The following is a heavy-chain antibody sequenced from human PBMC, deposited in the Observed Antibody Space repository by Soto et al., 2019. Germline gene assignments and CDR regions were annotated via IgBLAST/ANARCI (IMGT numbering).Heavy chain of an antibody. CDR1: GFSFSRYS. J-gene: IGHJ3*02. CDR2: LSSSKTYI. D-gene: IGHD6-19*01. V-gene: IGHV3-48*02. CDR3: VRDSGWAFDI. Sequence: GGSLRLSCAVSGFSFSRYSMNWVRQAPGKGLEWISYLSSSKTYIWYADSVKGRFTISRGNAKNSLSLQMNSLRDEDTAVYYCVRDSGWAFDIWGLGTMVTVSS.